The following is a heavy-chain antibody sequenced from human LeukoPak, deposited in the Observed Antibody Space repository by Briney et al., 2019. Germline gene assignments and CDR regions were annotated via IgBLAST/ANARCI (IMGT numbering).Heavy chain of an antibody. CDR2: ISSSSSYI. V-gene: IGHV3-21*01. D-gene: IGHD1-1*01. CDR1: GFTFSSFS. CDR3: ATGTRRDAFDI. J-gene: IGHJ3*02. Sequence: GGSLRLSCAASGFTFSSFSMTWVRQAPGKGLEWVSSISSSSSYIYYADSVKGRFTISRDNAKNSLYLQMNSLRAEDTAVYYCATGTRRDAFDIWGQGTMVTVSS.